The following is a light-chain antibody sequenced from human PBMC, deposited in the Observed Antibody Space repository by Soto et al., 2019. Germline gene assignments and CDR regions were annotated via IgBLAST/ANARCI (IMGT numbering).Light chain of an antibody. J-gene: IGKJ3*01. V-gene: IGKV1-13*02. CDR2: DAS. CDR1: QGISSG. Sequence: AVQLTQSPSSVSASLGDRVTITCRASQGISSGLAWYQQKPGKAPKLLIYDASIIYDASSLETGVPPSFSGSGSGTDFTLTINSLQPEDFATYYCQQFNSLPFTFCPGTKVDI. CDR3: QQFNSLPFT.